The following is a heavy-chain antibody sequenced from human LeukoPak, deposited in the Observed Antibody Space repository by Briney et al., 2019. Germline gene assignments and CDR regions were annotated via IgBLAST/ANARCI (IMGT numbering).Heavy chain of an antibody. CDR1: RFTFTTYA. J-gene: IGHJ6*02. CDR3: ARDSGIAVAGAYYYYYGMDV. V-gene: IGHV3-21*01. D-gene: IGHD6-19*01. Sequence: GGSLRLSCAASRFTFTTYAMSWVRQAPGKGLEWVSSISSSSSYIYYADSVKGRFTISRDNAKNSLYLQMNSLRAEDTAVYYCARDSGIAVAGAYYYYYGMDVWGQGTTVTVSS. CDR2: ISSSSSYI.